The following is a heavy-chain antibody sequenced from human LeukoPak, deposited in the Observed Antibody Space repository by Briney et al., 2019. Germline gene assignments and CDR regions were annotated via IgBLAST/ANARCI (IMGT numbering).Heavy chain of an antibody. CDR3: ARGGYNSRRDNWFDP. CDR1: GGSFSGYY. CDR2: INHSGST. J-gene: IGHJ5*02. V-gene: IGHV4-34*01. Sequence: SETLSLTCAVYGGSFSGYYWSWIRQPPGKGLEWIGEINHSGSTNYNPSLKSRVTISVDTSKNQFSLKLSSVTAADTAVYYCARGGYNSRRDNWFDPWGQGTLVTVSS. D-gene: IGHD5-12*01.